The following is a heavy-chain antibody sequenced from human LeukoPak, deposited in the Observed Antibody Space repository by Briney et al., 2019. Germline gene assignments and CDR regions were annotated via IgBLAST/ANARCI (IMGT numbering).Heavy chain of an antibody. D-gene: IGHD5-18*01. J-gene: IGHJ4*02. V-gene: IGHV3-23*01. CDR2: ISGNGGGT. CDR3: AKAAGRGYNYGDYFDY. CDR1: GFTFSNSA. Sequence: GGSLRLSCAASGFTFSNSAMSWVRQAPGKGLEWVSAISGNGGGTYYADSVKGRFTISRDNSKNTLYVQMNSLRAADTAVYYCAKAAGRGYNYGDYFDYWGQGTLVTVSS.